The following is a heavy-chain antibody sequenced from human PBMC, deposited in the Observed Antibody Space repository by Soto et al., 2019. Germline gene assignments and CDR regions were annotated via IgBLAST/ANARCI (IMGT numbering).Heavy chain of an antibody. CDR2: IIPILGIA. CDR3: ARGIAAPPVYYFDY. D-gene: IGHD6-25*01. CDR1: GGTFSSYT. J-gene: IGHJ4*02. V-gene: IGHV1-69*02. Sequence: QVQLVQSGAEVKKPGSSVKVSCKASGGTFSSYTISWVRQAPGQGLEWMGRIIPILGIANYAQKFQGRVKITADKSTSTAYMELSSLRSEDTAVYYCARGIAAPPVYYFDYWGQGTLVTVSS.